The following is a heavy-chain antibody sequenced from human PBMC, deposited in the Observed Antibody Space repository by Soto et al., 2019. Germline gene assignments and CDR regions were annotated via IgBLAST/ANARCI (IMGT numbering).Heavy chain of an antibody. V-gene: IGHV3-74*01. D-gene: IGHD2-2*01. CDR2: INSDGSST. J-gene: IGHJ4*02. Sequence: GWSLRLSCEASGFTFNSYWMHWVRQAPGKGLVWVSRINSDGSSTSYADSVKGRFTISRDNAKNTLYLQMNSLRAEDTAVYYCARAGRYCTSSSCYYPYWGQGTLVTVSS. CDR1: GFTFNSYW. CDR3: ARAGRYCTSSSCYYPY.